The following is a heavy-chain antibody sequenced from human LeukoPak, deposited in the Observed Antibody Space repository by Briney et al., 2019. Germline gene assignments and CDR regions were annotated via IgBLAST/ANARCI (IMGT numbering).Heavy chain of an antibody. V-gene: IGHV3-30*02. CDR3: AKDLSPMVGTKTFDY. CDR2: IRYDGSNK. D-gene: IGHD4/OR15-4a*01. CDR1: GFTFSTYG. Sequence: GSLRLSCAASGFTFSTYGMHWVRQAPGKGLEWVAFIRYDGSNKYYGDSVKGRFTISRDNSKNTLDLQTNSLRPEDTAVYSCAKDLSPMVGTKTFDYWGQGTLVTVSS. J-gene: IGHJ4*02.